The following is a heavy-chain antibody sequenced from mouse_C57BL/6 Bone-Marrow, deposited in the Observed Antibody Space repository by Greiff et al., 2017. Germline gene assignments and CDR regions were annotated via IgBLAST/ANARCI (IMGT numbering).Heavy chain of an antibody. CDR2: ISSGGSYT. D-gene: IGHD1-3*01. Sequence: EVMLVESGGDLVKPGGSLKLSCAASGFTFSSYGMSWVRQTPDKRLEWVATISSGGSYTYYPDSVTGRFTISRDNAKNTLYLQMSSLKSEDTAMYYCARLKGYFDYWGQGTTLTVSS. CDR1: GFTFSSYG. CDR3: ARLKGYFDY. V-gene: IGHV5-6*01. J-gene: IGHJ2*01.